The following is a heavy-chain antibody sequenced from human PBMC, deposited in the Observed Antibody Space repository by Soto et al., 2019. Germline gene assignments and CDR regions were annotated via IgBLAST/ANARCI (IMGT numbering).Heavy chain of an antibody. CDR3: GREVGSSGSNWFDP. CDR2: IYYSGST. J-gene: IGHJ5*02. Sequence: ETLSLTCTVSGGSISSSNYYWGWIRQPPGKGLEWIGYIYYSGSTNYNPSLKSRVTISVDTSKNQFSPKLSSVTAADTAVYYCGREVGSSGSNWFDPWGQGTLVTVSS. CDR1: GGSISSSNYY. D-gene: IGHD3-22*01. V-gene: IGHV4-61*01.